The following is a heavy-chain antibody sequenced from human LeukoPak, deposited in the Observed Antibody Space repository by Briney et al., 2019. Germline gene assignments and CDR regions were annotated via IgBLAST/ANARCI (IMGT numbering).Heavy chain of an antibody. Sequence: ASVKVSCKVSRYTLTELSMHWVRQAPGKGLEWMGGFDPEDGETIYAQKFQGRVTMTEDTSTDTAYMELSSLRSEDTAVYYCATATPAIFGVADWFDPWGQGTLVTVSS. D-gene: IGHD3-3*01. CDR3: ATATPAIFGVADWFDP. CDR2: FDPEDGET. J-gene: IGHJ5*02. CDR1: RYTLTELS. V-gene: IGHV1-24*01.